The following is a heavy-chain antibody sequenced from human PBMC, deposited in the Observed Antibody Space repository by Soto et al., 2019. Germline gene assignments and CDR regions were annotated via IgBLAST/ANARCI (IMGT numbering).Heavy chain of an antibody. Sequence: EVPLVESGGTLVQPGGSLRLSCVGSGFSFSSYWVHWVRQPPGKGLEWVSRINAGGTSISYADSVKGRFTISRDNAKNTLYLQMDGPGVDDTAVYYCARAGSYRFDYWGLGTLVTVSS. V-gene: IGHV3-74*01. J-gene: IGHJ4*02. D-gene: IGHD3-10*01. CDR3: ARAGSYRFDY. CDR2: INAGGTSI. CDR1: GFSFSSYW.